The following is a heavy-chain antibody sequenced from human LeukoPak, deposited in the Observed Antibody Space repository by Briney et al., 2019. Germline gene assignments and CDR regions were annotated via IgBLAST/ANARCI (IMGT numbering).Heavy chain of an antibody. D-gene: IGHD3-16*01. Sequence: GGSLRLSCAASGFTVSSNYMSWVRQAPGKGLEWVSVIHSGGSTYYADSVKGRFTISRDSSKNTLYLEMNSLRDEDTAVYYCAKEGTWGNWYFDLWGRGTLVIVTS. CDR1: GFTVSSNY. CDR2: IHSGGST. CDR3: AKEGTWGNWYFDL. V-gene: IGHV3-66*01. J-gene: IGHJ2*01.